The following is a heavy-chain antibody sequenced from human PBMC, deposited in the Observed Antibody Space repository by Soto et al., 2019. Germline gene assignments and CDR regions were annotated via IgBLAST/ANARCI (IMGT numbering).Heavy chain of an antibody. CDR3: ARVRDWFDL. V-gene: IGHV4-34*01. Sequence: TSETLSLTCAVYGGSFSGYYWNWIRQPPGKGLEWIGEIDHSGYTNYNPSLKSRVTISVDTSKNQFSLRLTSVTAADTAVYYCARVRDWFDLWGQGTLVTVSS. CDR1: GGSFSGYY. D-gene: IGHD3-3*01. CDR2: IDHSGYT. J-gene: IGHJ5*02.